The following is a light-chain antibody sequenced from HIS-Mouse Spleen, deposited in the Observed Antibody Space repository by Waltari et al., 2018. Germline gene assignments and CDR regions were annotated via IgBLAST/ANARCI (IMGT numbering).Light chain of an antibody. Sequence: QSALTQPAPVSGSPGQSITIPCTGTSSGVGSYNLVTWYQQHPGKAPKLMIYEGRKRPSGVSNRFSGSKSGNTASLTISGLQAEDEADYYCCSYAGSSTLVFGGGTKLTVL. V-gene: IGLV2-23*01. CDR1: SSGVGSYNL. J-gene: IGLJ2*01. CDR2: EGR. CDR3: CSYAGSSTLV.